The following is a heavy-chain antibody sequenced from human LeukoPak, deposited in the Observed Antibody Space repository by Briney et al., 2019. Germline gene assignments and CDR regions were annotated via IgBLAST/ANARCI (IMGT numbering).Heavy chain of an antibody. CDR2: INHSGST. Sequence: PSETLSLTCAVYGGSFSGYYWSWIRQPPGKGLEWIGEINHSGSTNYNPSLKSRVTISVDTSKNQSSLKLSSVTAADTAVYYCARHGAAVAGSCYYYYYYMDVWGKGTTVTISS. J-gene: IGHJ6*03. V-gene: IGHV4-34*01. CDR3: ARHGAAVAGSCYYYYYYMDV. CDR1: GGSFSGYY. D-gene: IGHD6-19*01.